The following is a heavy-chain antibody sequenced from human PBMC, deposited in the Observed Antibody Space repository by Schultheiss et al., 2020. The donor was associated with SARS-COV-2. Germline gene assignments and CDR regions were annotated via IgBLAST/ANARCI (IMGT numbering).Heavy chain of an antibody. D-gene: IGHD3-16*02. CDR1: GFTFSSYG. CDR3: AKDERLGELSLFDY. V-gene: IGHV3-30*18. CDR2: ISYDGSNK. Sequence: GGSLRLSCAASGFTFSSYGMHWVRQAPGKGLEWVAVISYDGSNKYYADSVKGRFTISRDNSKNTLYLQMNSLRAEDTAVYYCAKDERLGELSLFDYWGQGTLVTVSS. J-gene: IGHJ4*02.